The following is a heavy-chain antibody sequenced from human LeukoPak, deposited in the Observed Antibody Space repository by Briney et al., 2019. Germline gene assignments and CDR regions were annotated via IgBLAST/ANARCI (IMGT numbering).Heavy chain of an antibody. Sequence: PGGSLSLSRAASGFTVSSNYMSWVRQAPGKGLEWVSVIYSGGSAYYADPVKGRFTISRDNSKNPLYLQMNSLRAEDTAVYYCARDRFETDSGFYYYYGMDVWGQGTTVTVSS. J-gene: IGHJ6*02. CDR2: IYSGGSA. V-gene: IGHV3-53*01. D-gene: IGHD5-12*01. CDR3: ARDRFETDSGFYYYYGMDV. CDR1: GFTVSSNY.